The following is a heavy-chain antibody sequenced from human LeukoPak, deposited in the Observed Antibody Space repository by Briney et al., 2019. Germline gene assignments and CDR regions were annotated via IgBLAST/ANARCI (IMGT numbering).Heavy chain of an antibody. J-gene: IGHJ6*02. CDR2: IYTSGST. CDR3: ARVGYSSSWNYGMDV. V-gene: IGHV4-4*07. CDR1: GGSISSYY. D-gene: IGHD6-13*01. Sequence: SETLSLTCTVSGGSISSYYWSWIRQPAGKGLEWIGRIYTSGSTNYNPSLKSRVTMSVDTSKNQFSLKLSSVTAADTAVYYCARVGYSSSWNYGMDVWGQGTTVTVSS.